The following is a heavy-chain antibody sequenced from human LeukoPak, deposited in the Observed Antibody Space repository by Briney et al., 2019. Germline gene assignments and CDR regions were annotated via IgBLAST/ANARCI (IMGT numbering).Heavy chain of an antibody. V-gene: IGHV1-18*01. CDR2: ISAYNGNT. CDR3: ARGYYYDSSGYYQLDY. D-gene: IGHD3-22*01. Sequence: ASVKVSCKASGGTFSSYGISWVRQAPGQGLEWMGWISAYNGNTNYAQKLQGTVTMTTDTSTSTAYMELRSLRSDDTAVYYCARGYYYDSSGYYQLDYWGQGTLVTVSS. CDR1: GGTFSSYG. J-gene: IGHJ4*02.